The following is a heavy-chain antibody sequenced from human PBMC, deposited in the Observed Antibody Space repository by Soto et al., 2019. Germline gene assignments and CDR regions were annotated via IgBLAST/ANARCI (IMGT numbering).Heavy chain of an antibody. CDR3: AREHCSGGVCYGKVQY. J-gene: IGHJ1*01. Sequence: EVQLVETGGALIQPGGSLRLSCVASGFTVSSNYMSWVRQAPGKGLDWVSVIYSGGDTYYADSVKGRFTISRDNPKNTLFLQTNTLRAEDTAVYYCAREHCSGGVCYGKVQYWGQGTLVTVSS. V-gene: IGHV3-53*02. D-gene: IGHD2-15*01. CDR1: GFTVSSNY. CDR2: IYSGGDT.